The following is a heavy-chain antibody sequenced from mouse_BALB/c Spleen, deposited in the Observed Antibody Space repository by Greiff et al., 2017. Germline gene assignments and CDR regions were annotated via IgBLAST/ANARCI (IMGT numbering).Heavy chain of an antibody. V-gene: IGHV1S135*01. J-gene: IGHJ2*01. CDR2: IDPFNGGT. CDR1: GYSFTSYY. Sequence: VQLQQSGPELMKPGASVKISCKASGYSFTSYYMHWVRQSHGKSLEWIGYIDPFNGGTSYNQKFKGKATLTVDKSSSTAYMHLSSLTSEDSAVYYCAREAYFDYWGQGTTLTVSS. CDR3: AREAYFDY.